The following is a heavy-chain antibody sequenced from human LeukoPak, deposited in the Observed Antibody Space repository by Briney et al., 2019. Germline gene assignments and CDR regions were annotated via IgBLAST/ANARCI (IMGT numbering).Heavy chain of an antibody. CDR3: ATSGYDYDSSGYYYVSVFDY. J-gene: IGHJ4*02. CDR2: IYYAGST. Sequence: SETLSLTCTVSGGSFSSNSYYWGWIRQPPGTGLEWIGSIYYAGSTYYNPSLKSRVTLYVDTSKNQFSLNLNSVTAADTAVYYCATSGYDYDSSGYYYVSVFDYWGQGILVTVSS. CDR1: GGSFSSNSYY. V-gene: IGHV4-39*01. D-gene: IGHD3-22*01.